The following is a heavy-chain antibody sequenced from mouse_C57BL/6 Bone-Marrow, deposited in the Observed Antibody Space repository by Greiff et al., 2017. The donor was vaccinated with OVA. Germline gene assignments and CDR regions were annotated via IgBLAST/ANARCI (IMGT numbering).Heavy chain of an antibody. Sequence: VQLQQSGTVLARPGASVKMSCKTSGYTFTSYWMHWVKQRPGQGLEWIGAIYPGNSDTSYNQKFKGKAKLTAVTSASTAYMELSSLTTEDSAVYYCTTGYYGTPYYFDYWGQGTTLTVSS. D-gene: IGHD1-1*01. CDR1: GYTFTSYW. J-gene: IGHJ2*01. V-gene: IGHV1-5*01. CDR2: IYPGNSDT. CDR3: TTGYYGTPYYFDY.